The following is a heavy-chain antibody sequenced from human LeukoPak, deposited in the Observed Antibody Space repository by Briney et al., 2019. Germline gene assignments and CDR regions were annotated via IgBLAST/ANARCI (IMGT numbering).Heavy chain of an antibody. J-gene: IGHJ4*02. CDR2: INPNSGGT. CDR3: AREGHASVGSTSCYDY. V-gene: IGHV1-2*02. D-gene: IGHD2-2*01. CDR1: GYTFTGYF. Sequence: ASVKVSCKASGYTFTGYFMHWVRQAPGQGLEWMGWINPNSGGTNYAQKFQGRVTMTRDTSISTAYMELSSLRSDDTAVYYCAREGHASVGSTSCYDYWGQGTLVTVSS.